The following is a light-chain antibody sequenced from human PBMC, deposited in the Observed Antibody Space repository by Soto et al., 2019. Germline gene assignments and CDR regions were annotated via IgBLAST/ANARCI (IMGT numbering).Light chain of an antibody. CDR3: QQLNSYPRT. J-gene: IGKJ2*01. Sequence: EIVLTQSPGTLSLSPGEGATLACRASQTISSNFLAWYQQKPGQAPRLLIYGVSIRATGIPDRFSGSGSGTDFTLTISRLEPEDFATFYCQQLNSYPRTFGQGTKLEIK. V-gene: IGKV3-20*01. CDR2: GVS. CDR1: QTISSNF.